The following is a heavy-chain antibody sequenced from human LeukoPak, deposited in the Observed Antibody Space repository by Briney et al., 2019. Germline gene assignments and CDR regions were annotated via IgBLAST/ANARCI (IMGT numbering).Heavy chain of an antibody. CDR1: GESFSGYY. CDR2: IYFSGRT. Sequence: SETLSLTCDVYGESFSGYYWTWIRQPPGKGLEWIGSIYFSGRTYYNMSLKSRVTISIDTSKNQFSLKVNSVTAADTAVYYCARDNPYGSGTDYWGQGTLVTVSS. J-gene: IGHJ4*02. CDR3: ARDNPYGSGTDY. V-gene: IGHV4-34*01. D-gene: IGHD3-10*01.